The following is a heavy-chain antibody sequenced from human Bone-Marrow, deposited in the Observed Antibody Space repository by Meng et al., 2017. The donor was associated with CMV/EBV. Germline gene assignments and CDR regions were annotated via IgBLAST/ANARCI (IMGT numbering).Heavy chain of an antibody. D-gene: IGHD2-2*01. Sequence: ASVKVSCKASGYTFTGYYMHWVRQATGQGPEWMGWMNPNSGNTGYAQKFQGRVTFTRDTSTSTAYMELRRLTSEDTAVYYCARVLIEVEPVGREYKYYNYGMDVWGQGTTVTVPS. J-gene: IGHJ6*02. V-gene: IGHV1-8*03. CDR3: ARVLIEVEPVGREYKYYNYGMDV. CDR2: MNPNSGNT. CDR1: GYTFTGYY.